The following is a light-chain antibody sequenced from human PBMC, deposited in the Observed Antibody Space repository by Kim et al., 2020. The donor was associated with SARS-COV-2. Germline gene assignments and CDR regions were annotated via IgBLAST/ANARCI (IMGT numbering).Light chain of an antibody. J-gene: IGLJ3*02. CDR3: CSYAGSSTWV. V-gene: IGLV2-23*02. CDR2: EVS. Sequence: GRTITISCKGNRRDVGSYNLVSWYQQHPGKAPKLMIYEVSKRPSGVSNRFSGSKSGNTASLTISGLQAEDEADYYCCSYAGSSTWVFGGGTQLTVL. CDR1: RRDVGSYNL.